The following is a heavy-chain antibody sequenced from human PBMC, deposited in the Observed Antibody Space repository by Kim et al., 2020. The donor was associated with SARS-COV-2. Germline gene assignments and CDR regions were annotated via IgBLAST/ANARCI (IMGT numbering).Heavy chain of an antibody. CDR2: IIPIFGTA. Sequence: SVKVSCKASGGTFSSYAISWVRQAPGQGLEWMGGIIPIFGTANYAQKFQGRVTITADESTSTAYMELSSLRSEDTAVYYCARDGLRALAAAGVMWGYYGMDVWGQGTTVTVSS. D-gene: IGHD6-13*01. CDR1: GGTFSSYA. V-gene: IGHV1-69*13. J-gene: IGHJ6*02. CDR3: ARDGLRALAAAGVMWGYYGMDV.